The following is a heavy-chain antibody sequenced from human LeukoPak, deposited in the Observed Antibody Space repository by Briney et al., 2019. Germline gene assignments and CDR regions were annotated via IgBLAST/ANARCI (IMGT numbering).Heavy chain of an antibody. CDR1: GYSFPTYW. CDR2: IYPGDSDT. Sequence: GEYLKISCQGSGYSFPTYWIGWVRQMPGKGLECLGIIYPGDSDTRYSPPFRGQVIISVDKSINTAYLHWNSLKASDTAMYYCARRLGTGTPDYWGQGTLVTVSS. CDR3: ARRLGTGTPDY. V-gene: IGHV5-51*01. D-gene: IGHD1-1*01. J-gene: IGHJ4*02.